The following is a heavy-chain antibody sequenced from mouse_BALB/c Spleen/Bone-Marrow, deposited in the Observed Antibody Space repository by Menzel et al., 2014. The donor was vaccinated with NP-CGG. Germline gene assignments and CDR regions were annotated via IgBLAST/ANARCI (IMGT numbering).Heavy chain of an antibody. CDR1: GVSLTSYA. Sequence: VQLQQSGPGLVQPSQSLSITCTVSGVSLTSYAVHWVRQSPGKGLEWLGVIWSGGSTDYNAAFISRLSISKDNSKSQVFFKMNSLQANDTAIYYCARNVYYYGSSPMDYWGQGTSVTASS. J-gene: IGHJ4*01. D-gene: IGHD1-1*01. V-gene: IGHV2-2*02. CDR2: IWSGGST. CDR3: ARNVYYYGSSPMDY.